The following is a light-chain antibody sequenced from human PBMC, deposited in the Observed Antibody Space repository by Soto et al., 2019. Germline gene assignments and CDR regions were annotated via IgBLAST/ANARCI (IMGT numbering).Light chain of an antibody. V-gene: IGKV1-5*01. CDR2: DAF. J-gene: IGKJ4*01. CDR3: QQYHTFPLT. CDR1: QNINNW. Sequence: DIQMTQSPSTLSASVGDRVTITCRASQNINNWMAWYHQKPGEAPKLLIYDAFSLQTGVPFTFSGSGSGTEFSLNISSLQPDDFGTYYCQQYHTFPLTFGGGTKVEIK.